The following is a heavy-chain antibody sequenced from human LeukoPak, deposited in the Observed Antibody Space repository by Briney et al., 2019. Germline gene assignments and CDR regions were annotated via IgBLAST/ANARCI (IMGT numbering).Heavy chain of an antibody. Sequence: PSETLSLTCTVSGGSISSYYWSWIRQPPGKGLEWIGYIYYSGSTNYNPSLKSRVTISVDTSKNQFSLKLSSVTAADTAVYYCARRLGSGSRNDAFGIWGQGTMVTVSS. J-gene: IGHJ3*02. CDR3: ARRLGSGSRNDAFGI. D-gene: IGHD3-10*01. CDR2: IYYSGST. CDR1: GGSISSYY. V-gene: IGHV4-59*08.